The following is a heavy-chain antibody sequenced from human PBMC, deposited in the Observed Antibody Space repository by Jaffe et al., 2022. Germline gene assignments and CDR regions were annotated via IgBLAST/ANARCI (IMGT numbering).Heavy chain of an antibody. CDR1: GGSISSGSYY. Sequence: QVQLQESGPGLVKPSQTLSLTCTVSGGSISSGSYYWSWIRQPAGKGLEWIGRIYTSGSTNYNPSLKSRVTISVDTSKNQFSLKLSSVTAADTAVYYCAGFGTLRNSYFDYWGQGTLVTVSS. D-gene: IGHD3-10*01. V-gene: IGHV4-61*02. J-gene: IGHJ4*02. CDR3: AGFGTLRNSYFDY. CDR2: IYTSGST.